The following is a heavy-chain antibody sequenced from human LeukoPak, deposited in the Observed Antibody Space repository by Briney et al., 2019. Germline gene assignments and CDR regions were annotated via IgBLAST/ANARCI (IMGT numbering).Heavy chain of an antibody. V-gene: IGHV4-59*01. CDR2: IYYSGST. J-gene: IGHJ5*02. CDR3: ARGQARLSWFDP. CDR1: GGSIGSYY. Sequence: KPSETLSLTCTVSGGSIGSYYWSWIRQPPGKGLEWIGYIYYSGSTNYNPSLTSRVTISVDTSKNQFSLKLSSVTAADTAVYYCARGQARLSWFDPWGQGTLVTVSS. D-gene: IGHD6-19*01.